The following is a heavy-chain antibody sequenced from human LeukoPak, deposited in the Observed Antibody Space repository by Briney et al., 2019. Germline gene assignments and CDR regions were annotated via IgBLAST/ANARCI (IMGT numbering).Heavy chain of an antibody. J-gene: IGHJ4*02. CDR1: GFTFSSYA. CDR3: AKSRSSEARAGSNY. Sequence: GGSLRLSCAASGFTFSSYAMSWVRQAPRKGLEWVSSISDSGDSTYYADSVKGRFTISRDNSKNTLYVQLNSLRAEDTAVYYCAKSRSSEARAGSNYWGQGTLVTVSS. V-gene: IGHV3-23*01. D-gene: IGHD6-6*01. CDR2: ISDSGDST.